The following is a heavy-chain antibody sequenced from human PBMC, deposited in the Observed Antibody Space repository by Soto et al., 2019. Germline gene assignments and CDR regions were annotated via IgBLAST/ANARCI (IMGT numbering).Heavy chain of an antibody. CDR3: ARSMSPRTGIDAFAI. J-gene: IGHJ3*02. V-gene: IGHV1-2*04. D-gene: IGHD1-1*01. Sequence: QVQLVQSGAEVKKPGASVKVSCKASGYTFTGYYMHWVRQGPGQWLEWMGWINHNSGDTNYAQKFEGSVTKTRDTSISIAYMELSRLRSDDTAVYYCARSMSPRTGIDAFAIWGQGKMDTVSS. CDR1: GYTFTGYY. CDR2: INHNSGDT.